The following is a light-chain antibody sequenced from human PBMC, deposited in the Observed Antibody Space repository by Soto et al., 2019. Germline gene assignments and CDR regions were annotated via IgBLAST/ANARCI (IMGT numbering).Light chain of an antibody. CDR1: NIGRKS. V-gene: IGLV3-21*04. CDR2: YDS. Sequence: SYELTQPPSVSVAPGKTARITCGGNNIGRKSVHWYQQKPGQAPVVVMYYDSDRPSGTPERISGSKSGNTATLTISRVEAGDEADYYCQVWDSSSDLDVFGTGTQLTVL. J-gene: IGLJ1*01. CDR3: QVWDSSSDLDV.